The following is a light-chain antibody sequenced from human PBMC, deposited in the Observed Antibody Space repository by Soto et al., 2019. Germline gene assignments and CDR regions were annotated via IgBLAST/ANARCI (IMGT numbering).Light chain of an antibody. CDR2: DNY. CDR1: PSNIGNNF. Sequence: QSVLTQPPSVSATPGQKVTISCSGGPSNIGNNFVSWYQRLPGTAPRVIIYDNYERPSGIPDLFSGSKSGTSATLDITGLQTGDEADYYCATWDNLLSAGLFGGGTKLTVL. V-gene: IGLV1-51*01. CDR3: ATWDNLLSAGL. J-gene: IGLJ2*01.